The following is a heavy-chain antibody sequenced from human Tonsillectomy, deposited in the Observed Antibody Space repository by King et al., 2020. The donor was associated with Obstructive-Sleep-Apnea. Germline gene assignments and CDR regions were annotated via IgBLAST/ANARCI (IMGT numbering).Heavy chain of an antibody. Sequence: VQLVESGGGLVKPGGSLRLSCAASGFTFSSYSMNWVRQAPGKGLEWVSSISSSSSYIYYADSVKGRFTISRDNAKNSLYLQMNSLRAEDTAVYYCARKQLVPFRFLYYYYGMDVWGQGTTVTVSS. CDR2: ISSSSSYI. J-gene: IGHJ6*02. CDR3: ARKQLVPFRFLYYYYGMDV. D-gene: IGHD6-13*01. V-gene: IGHV3-21*01. CDR1: GFTFSSYS.